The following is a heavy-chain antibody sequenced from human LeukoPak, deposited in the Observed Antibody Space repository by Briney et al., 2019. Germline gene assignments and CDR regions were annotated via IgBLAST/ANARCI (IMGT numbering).Heavy chain of an antibody. J-gene: IGHJ4*02. CDR3: ARGLGGDFYYGSGSYYRG. V-gene: IGHV4-34*01. Sequence: SETLSLICAVYGGSFSGYYWSWIRQPPGKGLEWIGEINHSGNTNYNPSLKSRVTISVDTPKNQFSLKLSSVPAADPAVYYCARGLGGDFYYGSGSYYRGWGQGTMVSASS. D-gene: IGHD3-10*01. CDR1: GGSFSGYY. CDR2: INHSGNT.